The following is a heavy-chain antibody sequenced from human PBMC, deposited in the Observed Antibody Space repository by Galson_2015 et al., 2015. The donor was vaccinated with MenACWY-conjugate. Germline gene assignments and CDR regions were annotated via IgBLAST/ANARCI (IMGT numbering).Heavy chain of an antibody. CDR1: GFTFSSYT. Sequence: SLRLSCAASGFTFSSYTMHWVRQAPGKGLEWVAVMPYDGSNKYYADSVKGRFTISRDNSKSTLYLQMDSLRAEDTAVYYCARGRGRPLAHAFEIWGQGTMVTVPS. CDR3: ARGRGRPLAHAFEI. D-gene: IGHD6-6*01. V-gene: IGHV3-30*01. J-gene: IGHJ3*02. CDR2: MPYDGSNK.